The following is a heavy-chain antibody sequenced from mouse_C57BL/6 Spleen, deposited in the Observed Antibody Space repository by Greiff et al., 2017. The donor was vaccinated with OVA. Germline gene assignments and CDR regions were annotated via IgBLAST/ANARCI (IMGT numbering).Heavy chain of an antibody. Sequence: DVHLVESGGGLVKPGGSLKLSCAASGFTFSSYAMSWVRQTPEKRLEWVATISDGGSYTYYPDNVKGRFTISRDNAKNNLYLQMSHLKSEDTAMYYCARDTGTGDFDYWGQGTTLTVSS. D-gene: IGHD4-1*01. CDR2: ISDGGSYT. V-gene: IGHV5-4*01. CDR3: ARDTGTGDFDY. CDR1: GFTFSSYA. J-gene: IGHJ2*01.